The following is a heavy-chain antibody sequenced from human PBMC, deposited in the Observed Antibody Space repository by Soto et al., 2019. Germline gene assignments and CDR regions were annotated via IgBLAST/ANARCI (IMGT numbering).Heavy chain of an antibody. D-gene: IGHD5-12*01. V-gene: IGHV3-23*01. J-gene: IGHJ1*01. CDR1: GFTFTSLA. CDR3: AKIRGYDLGSTTFQH. CDR2: ISGNGDTT. Sequence: EVQLLESGGGLVQPGGSLGLSGAAFGFTFTSLAFSWFGKAPGKGLDWVSAISGNGDTTSNEDSGKGRFTISRDISKNTLYLQMNSLRAEDTAVYYCAKIRGYDLGSTTFQHWGQGTLVTVSS.